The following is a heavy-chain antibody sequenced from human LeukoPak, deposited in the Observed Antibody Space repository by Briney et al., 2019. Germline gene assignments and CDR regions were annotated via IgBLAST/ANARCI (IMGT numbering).Heavy chain of an antibody. CDR1: GASITNSAYH. J-gene: IGHJ5*02. D-gene: IGHD5-18*01. CDR2: IFHSGNT. Sequence: SETLSLTCTVSGASITNSAYHWGWIRQPPGKGLEWIGSIFHSGNTNYNPSLKSRITISIDTSKNQFTLKLSSVTAADTAVYYCATGGHSYGYWNGFDPWGQGTLVTVSS. CDR3: ATGGHSYGYWNGFDP. V-gene: IGHV4-61*08.